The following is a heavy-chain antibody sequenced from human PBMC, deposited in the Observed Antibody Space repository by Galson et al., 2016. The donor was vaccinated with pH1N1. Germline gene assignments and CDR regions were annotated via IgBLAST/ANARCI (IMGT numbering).Heavy chain of an antibody. V-gene: IGHV3-30-3*01. Sequence: SLRLSCAGSGFTFSTYAMQWVRQAPGKGLEWVAVISYDGSNKYYADSVKGRFTISRDNSKNTLYLQVNSLRAEDTAVYYCARDGFGDSSTFSYYYGMDVWGQGTTVTVSS. D-gene: IGHD2-2*01. J-gene: IGHJ6*02. CDR1: GFTFSTYA. CDR3: ARDGFGDSSTFSYYYGMDV. CDR2: ISYDGSNK.